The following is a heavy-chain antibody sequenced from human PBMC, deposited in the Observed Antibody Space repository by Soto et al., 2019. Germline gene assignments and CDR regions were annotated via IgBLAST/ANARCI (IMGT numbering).Heavy chain of an antibody. CDR2: IYYSGST. Sequence: QVQLQESGPGLVKPSETLSLTCTVSGGSVSSGSYYWSWIRQPPGKGLEWIGYIYYSGSTNYNPSLKTRLTLSLATSKNQFSLKLSSVTAADTAVYYCAKGYCSGGSCYGFDYWGQGTLVTVSS. CDR3: AKGYCSGGSCYGFDY. J-gene: IGHJ4*02. V-gene: IGHV4-61*01. CDR1: GGSVSSGSYY. D-gene: IGHD2-15*01.